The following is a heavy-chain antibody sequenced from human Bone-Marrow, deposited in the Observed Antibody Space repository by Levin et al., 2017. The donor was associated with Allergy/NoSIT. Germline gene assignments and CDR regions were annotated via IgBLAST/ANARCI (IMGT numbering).Heavy chain of an antibody. CDR2: ISTTGATI. CDR3: VRPIAAPGT. J-gene: IGHJ4*02. CDR1: GFTFTDYY. D-gene: IGHD6-13*01. Sequence: GESLKISCAASGFTFTDYYMSWIRQAPGKGLEWVSYISTTGATIYYADSVKGRFTISRDNAESSLFLQMDSLRVEDTAFYYCVRPIAAPGTWGQGTLVTVSS. V-gene: IGHV3-11*01.